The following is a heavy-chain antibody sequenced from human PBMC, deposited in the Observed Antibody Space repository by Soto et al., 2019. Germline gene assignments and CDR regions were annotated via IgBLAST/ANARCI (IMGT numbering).Heavy chain of an antibody. CDR2: IYYSGST. D-gene: IGHD6-13*01. CDR3: ARDRPAAGSYYYYYMDV. CDR1: GGSISSYY. Sequence: QVQLQESGPGLVKPSETLSLTCTVSGGSISSYYWSWIRQPPGKGLDWIGYIYYSGSTNYNHSLKSRVTISVDTSKNQFSLKLSSVTAADTAVYYCARDRPAAGSYYYYYMDVWGKGTTVTVSS. V-gene: IGHV4-59*01. J-gene: IGHJ6*03.